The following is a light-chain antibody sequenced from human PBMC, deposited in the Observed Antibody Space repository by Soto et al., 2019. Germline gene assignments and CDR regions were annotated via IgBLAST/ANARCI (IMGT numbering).Light chain of an antibody. CDR1: SSDVGGYNY. CDR2: EVS. V-gene: IGLV2-14*01. Sequence: QSVLTQPASVSGSPGQSITISCTGTSSDVGGYNYVSWYQQHPGKAPKLLIYEVSNRPSGVSNRFSGSKSGNTDSLTISGLQAEDDADDYGSSYTSSRPLGGFATGT. J-gene: IGLJ1*01. CDR3: SSYTSSRPLGG.